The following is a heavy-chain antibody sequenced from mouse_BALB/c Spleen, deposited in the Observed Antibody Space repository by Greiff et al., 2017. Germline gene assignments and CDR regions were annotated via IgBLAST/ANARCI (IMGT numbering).Heavy chain of an antibody. CDR3: ARDQKDYGSSYVGAMDY. D-gene: IGHD1-1*01. CDR2: ISNLAYSI. CDR1: GFTFSDYG. J-gene: IGHJ4*01. Sequence: EVKLMESGGGLVQPGGSRTLSCAASGFTFSDYGMAWVRQSPGKGPEWVAFISNLAYSIYYADTVTGRFTISRENAKNTLYLEMSSLRSEDTAMYYCARDQKDYGSSYVGAMDYWGQGTSVTVSS. V-gene: IGHV5-15*02.